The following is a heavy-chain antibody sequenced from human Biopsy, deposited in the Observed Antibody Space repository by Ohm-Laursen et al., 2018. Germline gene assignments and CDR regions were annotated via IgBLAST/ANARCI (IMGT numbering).Heavy chain of an antibody. D-gene: IGHD6-19*01. V-gene: IGHV1-46*01. CDR1: GYSFTSYY. J-gene: IGHJ4*02. CDR3: ARNTGWYGDLYYFDY. CDR2: INPSGSTT. Sequence: ASVKASCKASGYSFTSYYMHWVRQAPEQGLEWMGMINPSGSTTSYPQIFQGRVTMTRDTSKSTVYMELSSLRSADTAVYFCARNTGWYGDLYYFDYWGQGTLVTVSS.